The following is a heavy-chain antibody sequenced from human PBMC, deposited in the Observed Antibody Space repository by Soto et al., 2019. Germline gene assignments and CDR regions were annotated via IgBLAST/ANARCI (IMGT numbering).Heavy chain of an antibody. CDR1: GYTFTNYA. CDR3: ARSDFDC. Sequence: ASVKVSCKASGYTFTNYAMHWVRQAPGQRLEWMGWISAGNGNTKYSQKFQGRVTITRDTSASTAYMELSSLRSEDSAVYYCARSDFDCWGQGTLVNVSS. V-gene: IGHV1-3*01. J-gene: IGHJ4*02. CDR2: ISAGNGNT.